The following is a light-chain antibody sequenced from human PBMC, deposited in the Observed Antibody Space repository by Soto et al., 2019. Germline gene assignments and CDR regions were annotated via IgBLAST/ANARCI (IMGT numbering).Light chain of an antibody. CDR3: AAWDDSLSAYWV. J-gene: IGLJ3*02. CDR1: SSNIGSNY. V-gene: IGLV1-47*01. CDR2: RNN. Sequence: QSVLTQPPSASGTPAQRVTISCSGSSSNIGSNYVYWYQQLPGTAPKLLIYRNNQRPSGVPDRFSGSKSGTSASLAISGLRSEDEADYYCAAWDDSLSAYWVFGGGTQLTVL.